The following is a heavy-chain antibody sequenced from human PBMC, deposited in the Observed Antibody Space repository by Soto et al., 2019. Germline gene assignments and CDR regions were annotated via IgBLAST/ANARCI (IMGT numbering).Heavy chain of an antibody. D-gene: IGHD2-2*01. CDR3: ARLGGYCTITSCYGYYGMDV. Sequence: SETLSLTCTVSGGSISSSSYYRGWIRQPPGKGLEWIGSIYYSGSTYYNPSLKSRVTISVDTSKNQFSLKVSSVTAADTAVYYCARLGGYCTITSCYGYYGMDVWGQGTTVTVSS. V-gene: IGHV4-39*01. J-gene: IGHJ6*02. CDR1: GGSISSSSYY. CDR2: IYYSGST.